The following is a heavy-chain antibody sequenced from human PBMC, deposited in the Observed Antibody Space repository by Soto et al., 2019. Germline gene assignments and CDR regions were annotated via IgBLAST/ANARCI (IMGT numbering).Heavy chain of an antibody. J-gene: IGHJ6*02. CDR2: IYSGGST. CDR3: AAAIGYYGSGSYYNGVYYYYYGMDA. Sequence: VGSLRLSCAASGFTVSSNYMSWVRQAPGKGLEWVSVIYSGGSTYYADSVKGRFTISRDNSKNTLYLQMNSLRAEDTAVYYCAAAIGYYGSGSYYNGVYYYYYGMDAWGQGTTVTVSS. V-gene: IGHV3-53*01. D-gene: IGHD3-10*01. CDR1: GFTVSSNY.